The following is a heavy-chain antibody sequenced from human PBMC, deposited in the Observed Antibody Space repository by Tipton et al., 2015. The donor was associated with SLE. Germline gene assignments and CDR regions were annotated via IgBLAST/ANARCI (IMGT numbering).Heavy chain of an antibody. CDR3: VRDRGVTGYFDY. CDR1: GGSISTGGYY. J-gene: IGHJ4*02. D-gene: IGHD3-10*01. Sequence: TLSLTCTVSGGSISTGGYYWSWIRQNSGKGLEWLGYIYYSGSTYYNPSFQSRVSMSVDTSKNQFSLNLSSVTAADTAVYYCVRDRGVTGYFDYWGQGLLVTVSS. CDR2: IYYSGST. V-gene: IGHV4-31*03.